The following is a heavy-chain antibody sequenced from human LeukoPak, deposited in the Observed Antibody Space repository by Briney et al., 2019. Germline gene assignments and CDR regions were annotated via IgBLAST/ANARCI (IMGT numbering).Heavy chain of an antibody. J-gene: IGHJ4*02. D-gene: IGHD6-19*01. CDR1: GYTFTKHG. CDR2: ISAYNGHT. V-gene: IGHV1-18*01. CDR3: ARLGDSSGWSNY. Sequence: GASVKVSCKASGYTFTKHGITWVRQAPGQGLEWMGWISAYNGHTSYAQKFQGRVTMTTDTSTGTACMELRSLRSDDTAVYYCARLGDSSGWSNYWGQGTLVTVSS.